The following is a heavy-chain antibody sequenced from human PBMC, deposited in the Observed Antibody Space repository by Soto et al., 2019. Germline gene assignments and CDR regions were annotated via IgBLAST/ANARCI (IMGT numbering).Heavy chain of an antibody. CDR1: SGSISGYF. Sequence: PSETLSLTCTVSSGSISGYFWSWIRQPPGKELELIAYIHYTGSSYYNPSLKSRVTISIDTSKNQFSLKLSSVSDADTAVYYCAKVGRIAAAGTWFDPWGQGTLVTV. J-gene: IGHJ5*02. D-gene: IGHD6-13*01. CDR2: IHYTGSS. CDR3: AKVGRIAAAGTWFDP. V-gene: IGHV4-59*01.